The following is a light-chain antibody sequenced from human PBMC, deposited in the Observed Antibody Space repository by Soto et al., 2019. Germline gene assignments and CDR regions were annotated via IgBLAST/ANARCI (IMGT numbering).Light chain of an antibody. CDR3: QQYNSWLT. Sequence: EIVMTQSPATLSVSPGERATLSCRASQSVSTNLAWYQQKPGEAPRLLIYGASTRSTGIPARFSGSGSGIEFTLTISSLKSEEFAVYYCQQYNSWLTFGGGTKVEIK. J-gene: IGKJ4*01. V-gene: IGKV3-15*01. CDR2: GAS. CDR1: QSVSTN.